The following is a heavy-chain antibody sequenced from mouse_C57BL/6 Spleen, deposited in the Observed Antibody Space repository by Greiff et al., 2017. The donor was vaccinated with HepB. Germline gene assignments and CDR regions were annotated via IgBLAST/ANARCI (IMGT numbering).Heavy chain of an antibody. J-gene: IGHJ2*01. Sequence: QVQLQQPGAELVMPGASVKLSCKASGYTFTSYWMHWVKQRPGQGLEWIGEIDPSDSDTNYNQKFKGKSTLTVDKSSSTAYMQLSSLTSEDSAVYYCARKRGYFDYWGQGTTLTVSS. CDR2: IDPSDSDT. V-gene: IGHV1-69*01. CDR3: ARKRGYFDY. CDR1: GYTFTSYW.